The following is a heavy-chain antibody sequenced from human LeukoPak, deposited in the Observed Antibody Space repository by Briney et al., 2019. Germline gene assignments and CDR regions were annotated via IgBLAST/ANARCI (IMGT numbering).Heavy chain of an antibody. Sequence: SETLSLTCAVYGGSFSDYYWSWIRQPPGKGLKWIGEINHSGSTNYNPSLKSRVTISVDTSKNQFSLYYCARGRGYCSGGICTKRDWFDPWGQGTLVTVSS. V-gene: IGHV4-34*01. CDR3: TKRDWFDP. J-gene: IGHJ5*02. D-gene: IGHD2-15*01. CDR2: INHSGST. CDR1: GGSFSDYY.